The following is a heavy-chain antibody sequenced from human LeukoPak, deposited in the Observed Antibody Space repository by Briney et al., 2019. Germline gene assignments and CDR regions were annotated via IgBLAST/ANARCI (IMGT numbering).Heavy chain of an antibody. D-gene: IGHD3-3*01. CDR2: ISSSSSYI. J-gene: IGHJ4*02. CDR3: ARGKASKTIFGVVIMGY. V-gene: IGHV3-21*01. Sequence: PGGSLRLSCAASGFTFSSYSMNWVRQAPGKGLEWVSSISSSSSYIYYADSVKGRFTISRDNAKNSLYLQMNSLRAEDTAVYYCARGKASKTIFGVVIMGYWGQGTLVTVSS. CDR1: GFTFSSYS.